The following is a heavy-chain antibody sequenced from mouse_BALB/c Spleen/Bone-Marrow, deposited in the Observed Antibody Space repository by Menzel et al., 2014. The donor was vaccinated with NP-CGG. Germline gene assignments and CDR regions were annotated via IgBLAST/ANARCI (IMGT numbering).Heavy chain of an antibody. D-gene: IGHD1-1*01. J-gene: IGHJ4*01. CDR2: ISSGGTT. Sequence: EVKVEESGGGLVKPGGSLKLSCAASGFTFSGYAMSWVRQTPEKRLEWVASISSGGTTYYPDSVKGRFTISRDNARNILYLQMSSLRSEDTAMYYCAGITTVDYWGKGTSVTVSS. CDR1: GFTFSGYA. CDR3: AGITTVDY. V-gene: IGHV5-6-5*01.